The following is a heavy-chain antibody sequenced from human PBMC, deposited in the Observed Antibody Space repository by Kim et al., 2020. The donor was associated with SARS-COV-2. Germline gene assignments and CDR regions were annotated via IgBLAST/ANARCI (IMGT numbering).Heavy chain of an antibody. CDR2: IGTAGDT. V-gene: IGHV3-13*04. CDR3: ARAPFGEYPPHYYYGMDV. Sequence: GGSLRLSCAASGFTFSSYDMHWVRQATGKGLEWVSAIGTAGDTYYPGSVKGRFTISRENAKNSLYLQMNSLRAGDTAVYYCARAPFGEYPPHYYYGMDVWGQGTTVTVSS. D-gene: IGHD3-10*01. CDR1: GFTFSSYD. J-gene: IGHJ6*02.